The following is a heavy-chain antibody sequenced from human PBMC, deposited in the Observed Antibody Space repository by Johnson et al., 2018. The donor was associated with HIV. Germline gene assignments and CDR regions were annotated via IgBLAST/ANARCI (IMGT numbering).Heavy chain of an antibody. V-gene: IGHV3-20*04. CDR2: FSRSGGTT. CDR1: GFTLDEYD. D-gene: IGHD5-24*01. J-gene: IGHJ3*02. CDR3: ARACRDGYTCDAFDI. Sequence: VQLVESGGGVVRPGGSLRLSCAASGFTLDEYDMSWVRQVPGKGLEWVSSFSRSGGTTAYAASVRGRFTISRDNSKNMLYLQMNSLRAEDTAVYYCARACRDGYTCDAFDIWGQGTMVTVSS.